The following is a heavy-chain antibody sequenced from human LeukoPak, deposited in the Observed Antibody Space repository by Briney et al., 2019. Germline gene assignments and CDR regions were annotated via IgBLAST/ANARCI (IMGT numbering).Heavy chain of an antibody. Sequence: GASVKVSCKASGGTFNSYAISWVRQAPGQGLEWMGVINPSGGSTSYAQKFQGRVTMTRDTSTRTVYMEVNSLRSEDTAVYYCARQGTYSSAIGMGYWGQGTLVTVSS. CDR1: GGTFNSYA. CDR3: ARQGTYSSAIGMGY. J-gene: IGHJ4*02. D-gene: IGHD6-19*01. V-gene: IGHV1-46*02. CDR2: INPSGGST.